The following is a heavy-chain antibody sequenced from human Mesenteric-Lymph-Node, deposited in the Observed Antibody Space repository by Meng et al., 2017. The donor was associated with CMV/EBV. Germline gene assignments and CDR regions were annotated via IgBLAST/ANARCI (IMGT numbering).Heavy chain of an antibody. D-gene: IGHD6-13*01. J-gene: IGHJ4*02. CDR3: ARKFESAGAFDY. CDR2: IYRSGIT. CDR1: RGSISSSNG. Sequence: CPVSRGSISSSNGSSWVRQSPGKGLEWIGQIYRSGITHYTPSLKSRVTISLDKSKNQFSLNLNSVTAADTAVYFCARKFESAGAFDYWGQGTLVTVSS. V-gene: IGHV4-4*01.